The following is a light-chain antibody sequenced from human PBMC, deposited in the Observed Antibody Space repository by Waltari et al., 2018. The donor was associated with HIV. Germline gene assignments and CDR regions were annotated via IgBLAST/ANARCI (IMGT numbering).Light chain of an antibody. CDR3: AAWDDILSGLV. V-gene: IGLV1-47*01. CDR1: NSNIGTTY. J-gene: IGLJ3*02. Sequence: QSVLTQPPSASGTPGQRVTISCSGSNSNIGTTYVYWYQQLTGTTHKLRIYRNGLRPYRFPDRFSGSKSGTSASLAISGLRSEDEAAYYCAAWDDILSGLVFGGGTKLTVL. CDR2: RNG.